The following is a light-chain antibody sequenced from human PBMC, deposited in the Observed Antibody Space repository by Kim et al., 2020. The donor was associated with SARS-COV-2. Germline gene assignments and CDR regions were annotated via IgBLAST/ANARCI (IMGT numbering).Light chain of an antibody. V-gene: IGKV3-20*01. CDR3: QQYGSSPPRLT. J-gene: IGKJ4*01. CDR2: GAS. Sequence: GETATLSCRASQSFSSSYLAWYPQKPGQAPRLLIYGASSRATGIPDRFSGSGSGTDFTLTISRLEPEDFAVYYCQQYGSSPPRLTFGGGTKVEIK. CDR1: QSFSSSY.